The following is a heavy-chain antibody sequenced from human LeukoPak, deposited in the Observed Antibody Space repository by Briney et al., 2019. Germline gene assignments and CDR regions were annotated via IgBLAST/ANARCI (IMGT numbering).Heavy chain of an antibody. Sequence: ASVKVSCKASGYIFTDYYMNWVRQAPGQGLEWMGWINPNSGGTNYPQKFQGRVTMTRDTSISTAYMELSSLTSDDTAAYYCARDTVTTSGWEGLNWFDPWGQGTLVTVSS. CDR3: ARDTVTTSGWEGLNWFDP. D-gene: IGHD6-19*01. CDR2: INPNSGGT. V-gene: IGHV1-2*02. J-gene: IGHJ5*02. CDR1: GYIFTDYY.